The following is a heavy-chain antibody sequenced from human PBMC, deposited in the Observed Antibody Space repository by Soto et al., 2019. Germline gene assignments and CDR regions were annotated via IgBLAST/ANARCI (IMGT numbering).Heavy chain of an antibody. CDR1: GFTFSTFA. CDR2: ISYDGSNK. J-gene: IGHJ4*02. Sequence: QVQLVESGGGVVQPGRSLRLSCAASGFTFSTFAMHWVRQAPGKGLDWVAVISYDGSNKYYADSVKGRFTISRDNSKNTLYLQMNSLRSEDMAVYYCARDPAGGSGHYYLFDYWGQGTLVTVSS. D-gene: IGHD3-22*01. CDR3: ARDPAGGSGHYYLFDY. V-gene: IGHV3-30-3*01.